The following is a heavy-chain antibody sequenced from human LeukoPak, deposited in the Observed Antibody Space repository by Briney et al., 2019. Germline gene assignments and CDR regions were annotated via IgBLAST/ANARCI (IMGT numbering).Heavy chain of an antibody. D-gene: IGHD2-15*01. Sequence: GGSLRLSCAASGFTFSSYAMSWVRQAPGKGLEWVSAISGSGGSTYYADSVKGRFTISTDNSKNTLYLQMNSLRAEDTAVYYCASPTGRGVVVAANWGQGTLVTVSS. V-gene: IGHV3-23*01. CDR3: ASPTGRGVVVAAN. J-gene: IGHJ4*02. CDR2: ISGSGGST. CDR1: GFTFSSYA.